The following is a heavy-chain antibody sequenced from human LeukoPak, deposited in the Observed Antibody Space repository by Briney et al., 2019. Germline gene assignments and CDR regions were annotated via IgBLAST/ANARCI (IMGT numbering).Heavy chain of an antibody. J-gene: IGHJ4*02. D-gene: IGHD6-13*01. CDR3: VRSRQGSYFDY. CDR1: RFSISGYR. Sequence: PGGSLRLSCAVSRFSISGYRMNWVRQAPGKGLEWVSYISSSGTTMHYADSVKGRFTISRDNAKNSLYLQMNSLRDEDTAVYYCVRSRQGSYFDYWDQGTLVTVSS. V-gene: IGHV3-48*02. CDR2: ISSSGTTM.